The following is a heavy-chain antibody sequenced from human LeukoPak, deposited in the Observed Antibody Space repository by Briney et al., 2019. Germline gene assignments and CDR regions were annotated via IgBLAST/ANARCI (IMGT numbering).Heavy chain of an antibody. V-gene: IGHV3-9*03. CDR1: GFTFDDYA. Sequence: PGRSLRLSCAASGFTFDDYAIHWVRQAPGKGLEWVSGINWNSGSIGYADSVKGRFTISRDNAKNSLHLQMNSLTAEDMALYYCAKAGSSDWSYFDFWGQGTLVTLSS. J-gene: IGHJ4*02. D-gene: IGHD6-19*01. CDR2: INWNSGSI. CDR3: AKAGSSDWSYFDF.